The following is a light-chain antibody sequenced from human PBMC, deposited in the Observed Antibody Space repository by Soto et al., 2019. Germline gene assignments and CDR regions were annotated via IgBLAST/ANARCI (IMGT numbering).Light chain of an antibody. V-gene: IGLV2-14*01. CDR3: SSYTSSSTPV. Sequence: QSALTQPASVSGSPGQSITISCTGTSSDVGGYNYVSWYQQHPGKAPKLMIYDVSNRPSGVSNRFSGSKSGNTASLTISGLQAEDEADYYCSSYTSSSTPVFATGTKVTVL. CDR1: SSDVGGYNY. J-gene: IGLJ1*01. CDR2: DVS.